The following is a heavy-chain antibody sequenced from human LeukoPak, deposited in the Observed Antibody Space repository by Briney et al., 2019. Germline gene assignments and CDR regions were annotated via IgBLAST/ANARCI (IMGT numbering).Heavy chain of an antibody. Sequence: ASVKVSCKAFGYTFTSNYMHWVRQAPGQGPEWMGVISPSGGSTTYAQKFQGRVTLTRDMSTSTDYLELSSLRSEDTAVYYCARVRNDYKPRDPFDYWGQGTLVTVSS. D-gene: IGHD4-11*01. CDR2: ISPSGGST. CDR1: GYTFTSNY. V-gene: IGHV1-46*01. CDR3: ARVRNDYKPRDPFDY. J-gene: IGHJ4*02.